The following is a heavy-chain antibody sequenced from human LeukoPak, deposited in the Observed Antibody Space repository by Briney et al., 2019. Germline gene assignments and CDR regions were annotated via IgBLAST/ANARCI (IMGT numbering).Heavy chain of an antibody. V-gene: IGHV1-8*01. D-gene: IGHD3-22*01. CDR3: ARGFYDSSGYSHDAFDV. CDR1: GYTFTSYTSYD. CDR2: MNPTGGKT. J-gene: IGHJ3*01. Sequence: ASVKVSCKASGYTFTSYTSYDINWVRQASGQGLEWMGWMNPTGGKTSYAQMFQGRVTMTWDTSLNTVYMELSGLTSEDTAVYYCARGFYDSSGYSHDAFDVWGQGSMVTVSS.